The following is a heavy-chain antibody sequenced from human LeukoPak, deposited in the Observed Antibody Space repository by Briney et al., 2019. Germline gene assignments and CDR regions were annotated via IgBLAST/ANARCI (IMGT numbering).Heavy chain of an antibody. CDR3: TRVGPTKEDYYYGMDV. CDR2: IRSKAYGGTT. Sequence: SGGSLRLSCAASGFTFSSYSMNWVRQAPGRGLEWVGFIRSKAYGGTTEYAASVKGRFTMSRDDSKSIAYLQMNSLKTEDTAVYYCTRVGPTKEDYYYGMDVWGQGTTVTVSS. V-gene: IGHV3-49*04. J-gene: IGHJ6*02. CDR1: GFTFSSYS.